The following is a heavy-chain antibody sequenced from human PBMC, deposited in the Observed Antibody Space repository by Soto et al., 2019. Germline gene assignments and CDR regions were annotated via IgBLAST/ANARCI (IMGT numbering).Heavy chain of an antibody. J-gene: IGHJ5*02. CDR2: IYHTGKT. CDR1: GDAIYIGGYY. CDR3: ARDGSSTPNWIDP. D-gene: IGHD2-2*01. Sequence: SETLALTCTVSGDAIYIGGYYWTWIRQHPGKVLEWIGYIYHTGKTYYNPSLESRVTMSVDTSKNQFSLKLASVTAADTAVYYCARDGSSTPNWIDPWGQGTLVTVSS. V-gene: IGHV4-31*03.